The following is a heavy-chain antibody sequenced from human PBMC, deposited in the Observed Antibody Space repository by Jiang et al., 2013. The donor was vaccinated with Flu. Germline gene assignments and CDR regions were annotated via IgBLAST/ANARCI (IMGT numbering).Heavy chain of an antibody. Sequence: PSLKSRVTISIDTSKNQFSLTLSSGTAADTAAYYCARERSSFGSTWSIFWGPGTLVTVSS. CDR3: ARERSSFGSTWSIF. J-gene: IGHJ4*02. D-gene: IGHD6-13*01. V-gene: IGHV4-34*01.